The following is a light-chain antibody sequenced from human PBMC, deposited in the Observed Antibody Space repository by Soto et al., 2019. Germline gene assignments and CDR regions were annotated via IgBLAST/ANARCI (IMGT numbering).Light chain of an antibody. CDR1: QTISSW. J-gene: IGKJ1*01. V-gene: IGKV1-5*01. Sequence: PSTLSGSVGDRVTITCRASQTISSWLAWYQQKPGKAPKLLIYDASSLESGVPSRFSGSGSGTDFTLTISSLQPEDFATYYCQQSYSTPQTFGQGTKVDI. CDR3: QQSYSTPQT. CDR2: DAS.